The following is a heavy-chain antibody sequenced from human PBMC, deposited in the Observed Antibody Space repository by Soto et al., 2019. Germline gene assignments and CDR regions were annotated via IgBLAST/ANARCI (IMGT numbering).Heavy chain of an antibody. V-gene: IGHV4-31*03. CDR3: ARLAIPTTVTTFDSNLFPTETDY. CDR2: IYYSGST. CDR1: GGSISSGGYY. Sequence: QVQLQESGPGLVKPSQTLSLTCTVSGGSISSGGYYWSWIRQHPGKGLEWIGYIYYSGSTYYNPSLKSRVTISVDTSKNQFSLKLSSVTAADTAVYYCARLAIPTTVTTFDSNLFPTETDYWGQGTLVTVSS. J-gene: IGHJ4*02. D-gene: IGHD4-17*01.